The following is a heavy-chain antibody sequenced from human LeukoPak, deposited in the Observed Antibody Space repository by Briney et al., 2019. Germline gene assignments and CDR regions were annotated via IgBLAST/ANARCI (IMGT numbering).Heavy chain of an antibody. J-gene: IGHJ4*02. CDR1: GGSISSGGYY. D-gene: IGHD1-26*01. V-gene: IGHV4-31*03. Sequence: PSETLSLTCTVSGGSISSGGYYWSWIRQHPGKGLEWIGYIYYSGSTYYNPSLKSRVTISVDTSKNQFPLKLSSVTAADTAVYYCARGEVNPHLDYWGQGTLVTVSS. CDR3: ARGEVNPHLDY. CDR2: IYYSGST.